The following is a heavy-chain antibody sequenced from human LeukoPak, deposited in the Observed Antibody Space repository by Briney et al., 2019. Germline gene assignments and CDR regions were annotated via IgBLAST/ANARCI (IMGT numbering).Heavy chain of an antibody. V-gene: IGHV3-43*02. CDR2: ISGDGSRT. CDR1: GFTFDDYA. CDR3: AKVRPTRFVESSGWLELGY. D-gene: IGHD6-19*01. J-gene: IGHJ4*02. Sequence: GGSLRLSCAVSGFTFDDYAMLWVRQAPGKGLEWVSLISGDGSRTYHADSVKGRFTISRDNSKNSLYLQMNSLRTEDTAFYYCAKVRPTRFVESSGWLELGYWGQGTLVTVSA.